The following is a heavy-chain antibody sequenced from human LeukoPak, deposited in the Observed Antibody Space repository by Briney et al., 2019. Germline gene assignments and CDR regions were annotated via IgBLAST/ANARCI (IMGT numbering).Heavy chain of an antibody. CDR1: GFTFSSYE. J-gene: IGHJ4*02. CDR2: ISSSGTTT. CDR3: ARDEVGATTEFDY. D-gene: IGHD1-26*01. V-gene: IGHV3-48*03. Sequence: GGSLRLSCAAPGFTFSSYEMNWVRQAPGKGLEWVSYISSSGTTTFYADSVKGRFTISRDNAKNSLYLQMNSLRAEDTAVYYCARDEVGATTEFDYWGQGTLVTVSS.